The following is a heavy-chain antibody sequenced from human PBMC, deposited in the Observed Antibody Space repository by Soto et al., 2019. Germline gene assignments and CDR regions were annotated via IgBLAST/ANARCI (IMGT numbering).Heavy chain of an antibody. Sequence: EVQLVESGGGLVQPGGSLRLSCVVSGFSLNDHTMDWGRQAPGKGLEWIGRSRNKVNRYTTEYAASMEGRFTISRDDSTNSLYLQVNSLKTEDTAVYYCVRDSGDPRYQHFYMDVWGKGTAVTVSS. CDR3: VRDSGDPRYQHFYMDV. V-gene: IGHV3-72*01. CDR1: GFSLNDHT. J-gene: IGHJ6*03. D-gene: IGHD2-2*01. CDR2: SRNKVNRYTT.